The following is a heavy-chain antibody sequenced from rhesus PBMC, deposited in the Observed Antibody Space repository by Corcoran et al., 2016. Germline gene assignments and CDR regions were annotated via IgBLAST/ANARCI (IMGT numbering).Heavy chain of an antibody. J-gene: IGHJ4*01. D-gene: IGHD3-16*01. CDR2: IYGSSGST. Sequence: QVQLQESGPGLVKPSETLSLTCAVSGYSISSNYWSWIRQPPGKGLEWIGYIYGSSGSTYYNPSLRSRVTISKDTSKNQFSLKLSSVTAADTAVYYCARNPPGDYSGSYSFDYWGQGVLVTVSS. CDR3: ARNPPGDYSGSYSFDY. V-gene: IGHV4S7*01. CDR1: GYSISSNY.